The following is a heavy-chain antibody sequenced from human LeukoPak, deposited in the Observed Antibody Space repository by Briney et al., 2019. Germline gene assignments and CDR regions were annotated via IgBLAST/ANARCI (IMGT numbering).Heavy chain of an antibody. Sequence: GGSLRLSCAVSGFTFSSYAMSWVSQAPGKGLEWVSAISGSGGSTYYADSVKGRFTISRDNSKNTLYLQMNSRRAEDTAVYYCAKSSYVVVVPAAYFDYWGQGNLFTASS. CDR1: GFTFSSYA. CDR3: AKSSYVVVVPAAYFDY. J-gene: IGHJ4*02. CDR2: ISGSGGST. V-gene: IGHV3-23*01. D-gene: IGHD2-2*01.